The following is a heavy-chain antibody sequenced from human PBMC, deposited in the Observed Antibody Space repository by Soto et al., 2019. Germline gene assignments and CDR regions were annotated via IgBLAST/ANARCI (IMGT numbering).Heavy chain of an antibody. V-gene: IGHV4-4*02. D-gene: IGHD3-16*02. CDR3: ATYPTYCDYVWGSYRTDAFDI. J-gene: IGHJ3*02. CDR2: IYHSGST. Sequence: SETLSLTCAVSGGSISSSNWWSWVRQPPGKGLEWIGEIYHSGSTNYNPSLKSRVTISVDKSKNQFSLKLSSVTAADTAVYYCATYPTYCDYVWGSYRTDAFDIWGQGTMVTVSS. CDR1: GGSISSSNW.